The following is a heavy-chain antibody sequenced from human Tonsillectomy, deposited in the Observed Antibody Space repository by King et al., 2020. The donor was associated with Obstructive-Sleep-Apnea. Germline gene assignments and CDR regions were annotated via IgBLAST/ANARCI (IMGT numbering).Heavy chain of an antibody. CDR1: SGSFRGYY. J-gene: IGHJ6*02. CDR3: ARIGEVSSNGREWDLRRRPLFHSYYGMDV. CDR2: TNHVGST. V-gene: IGHV4-34*01. D-gene: IGHD1-26*01. Sequence: VQLQQWGAGLLKPSETLSLTCAVYSGSFRGYYWSWVRQSPGKGLEWIGETNHVGSTNYKSSLKSRVTISVDTSKNQFSLKLSSVTAADTAVYYCARIGEVSSNGREWDLRRRPLFHSYYGMDVWGQGTTVTVSS.